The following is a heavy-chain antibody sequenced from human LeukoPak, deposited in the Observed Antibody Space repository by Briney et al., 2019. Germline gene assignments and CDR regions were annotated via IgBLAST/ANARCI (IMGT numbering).Heavy chain of an antibody. J-gene: IGHJ4*02. D-gene: IGHD1-26*01. V-gene: IGHV4-59*01. CDR2: IYYSGST. Sequence: SETLSLTCTVSGGSISSYYWSWIRQPPGKGLEWIGYIYYSGSTNYNPSLKSRVTISVDTSKNQFSLKLSSVTAADTAVYYCARDSGSGSYYFDYWGQGTLATVSS. CDR3: ARDSGSGSYYFDY. CDR1: GGSISSYY.